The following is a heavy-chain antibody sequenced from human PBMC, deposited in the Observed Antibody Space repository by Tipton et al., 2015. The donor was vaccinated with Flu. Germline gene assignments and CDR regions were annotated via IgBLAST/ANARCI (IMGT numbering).Heavy chain of an antibody. J-gene: IGHJ4*02. D-gene: IGHD3-3*01. V-gene: IGHV4-61*01. CDR3: ARGDFWSGYYVDY. CDR1: GGSVSSGSYY. CDR2: IYYSGST. Sequence: PSLTCTVSGGSVSSGSYYWSWIRQPPGKGLGWIGYIYYSGSTNYNPSLKSRVTISVDTSKNQFSLKLSSVTAADTAVYYCARGDFWSGYYVDYWGQGTLVTVSS.